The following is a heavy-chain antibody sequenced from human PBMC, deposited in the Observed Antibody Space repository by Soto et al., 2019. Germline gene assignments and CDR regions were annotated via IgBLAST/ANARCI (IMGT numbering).Heavy chain of an antibody. Sequence: ASVEVSCKASGYKFTIFDINWLRQAPGRGLVWIGWMNPSSGDTCSAQNFQCRVTMTRVISTCTFSMQLTSLRSEDTAIYYCARLAEYCNGIKCYCNSDFWGRGTQITGSS. V-gene: IGHV1-8*01. J-gene: IGHJ4*01. CDR3: ARLAEYCNGIKCYCNSDF. CDR1: GYKFTIFD. D-gene: IGHD2-15*01. CDR2: MNPSSGDT.